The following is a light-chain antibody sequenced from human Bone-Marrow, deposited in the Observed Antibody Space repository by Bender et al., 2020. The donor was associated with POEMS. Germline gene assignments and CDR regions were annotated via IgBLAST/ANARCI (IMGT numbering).Light chain of an antibody. CDR3: QVWDSGSDLVV. CDR2: DDS. J-gene: IGLJ2*01. CDR1: NIGSKS. V-gene: IGLV3-21*03. Sequence: SYVVTQPSSVSVAPGKTARIPCAGNNIGSKSVHWYQQKPGQAPVLVVYDDSDRPSGIPERFSGSNSGNTATLTISRVEAGDEAAYYCQVWDSGSDLVVFGGGTKLTVL.